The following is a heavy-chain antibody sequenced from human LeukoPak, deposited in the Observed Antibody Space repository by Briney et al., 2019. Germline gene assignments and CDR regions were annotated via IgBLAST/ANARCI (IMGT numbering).Heavy chain of an antibody. J-gene: IGHJ6*03. V-gene: IGHV4-59*01. D-gene: IGHD3-10*01. CDR3: ARVEEGYGSGRRENYYYYYMDV. Sequence: SETLSLTCTVSGGSINSYYWSWIRQPPGKGLECIGYIHYTGSTNYNPSLKSRVTISVDTSKSQFSLKLSSVTAADTAIYYCARVEEGYGSGRRENYYYYYMDVWGKGTTVTISS. CDR2: IHYTGST. CDR1: GGSINSYY.